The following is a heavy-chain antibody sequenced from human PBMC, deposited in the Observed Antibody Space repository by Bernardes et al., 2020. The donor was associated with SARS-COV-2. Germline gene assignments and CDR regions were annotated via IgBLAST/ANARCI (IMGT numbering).Heavy chain of an antibody. Sequence: GGSLRLSCAASGFTFSDYYMSWIRQAPGKGLAWVSYISRSGNTIYYADSVKGRFTISRDNAKNSLYLQMNSLRAEDTAVYYCASTYYDFWSGQSHFDYWGKGILVTVSS. CDR1: GFTFSDYY. D-gene: IGHD3-3*01. CDR2: ISRSGNTI. J-gene: IGHJ4*02. V-gene: IGHV3-11*01. CDR3: ASTYYDFWSGQSHFDY.